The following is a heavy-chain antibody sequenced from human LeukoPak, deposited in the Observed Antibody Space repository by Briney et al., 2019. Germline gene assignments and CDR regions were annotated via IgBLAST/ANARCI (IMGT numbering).Heavy chain of an antibody. V-gene: IGHV1-18*01. CDR2: ISVYNGIT. J-gene: IGHJ4*02. D-gene: IGHD3-22*01. CDR3: ARDGPPYYYDSSGYYYLY. Sequence: GASVKVSCKASGYTFSSYGISWVRQAPGQGLEWMGWISVYNGITNYAQKLQGRVTMTTDTSTSTAYMELRSLRSDDTAVYYCARDGPPYYYDSSGYYYLYWGQGTLVTVSS. CDR1: GYTFSSYG.